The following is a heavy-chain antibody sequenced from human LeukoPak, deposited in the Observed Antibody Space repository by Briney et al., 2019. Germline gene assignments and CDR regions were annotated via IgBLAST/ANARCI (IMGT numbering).Heavy chain of an antibody. J-gene: IGHJ3*02. CDR3: VRGSALDI. V-gene: IGHV6-1*01. Sequence: SQTLSLTSAISGDRPSSNNAAWNWIRQSPSRGLEWLGRTYYRFRWFTDYAMSVNSRITNNPDTSRNQYSLHLNSVSPEDTAVYYCVRGSALDIWGQGTMVTVSS. CDR1: GDRPSSNNAA. CDR2: TYYRFRWFT.